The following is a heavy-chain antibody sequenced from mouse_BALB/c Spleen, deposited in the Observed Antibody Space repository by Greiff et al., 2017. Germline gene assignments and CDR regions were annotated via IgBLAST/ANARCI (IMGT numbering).Heavy chain of an antibody. CDR2: ISSGSSTI. CDR3: AREGDRYEDYFDY. J-gene: IGHJ2*01. Sequence: EVQLVESGGGLVQPGGSRKLSCAASGFTFSSFGMHWVRQAPEKGLEWVAYISSGSSTIYYADTVKGRFTISRDNPKNTLFLQMTSLRSEDTAMYYCAREGDRYEDYFDYWGQGTTLTVSS. D-gene: IGHD2-14*01. V-gene: IGHV5-17*02. CDR1: GFTFSSFG.